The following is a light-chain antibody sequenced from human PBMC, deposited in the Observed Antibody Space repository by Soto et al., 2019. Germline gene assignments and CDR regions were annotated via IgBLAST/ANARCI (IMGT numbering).Light chain of an antibody. CDR2: GNS. J-gene: IGLJ2*01. V-gene: IGLV1-40*01. CDR1: NSNIGAGYD. CDR3: QSYDSSLSVV. Sequence: QSVLTQPPSVSGAPGQRVTISCTGSNSNIGAGYDVHWYQQLPGTAPKLLIYGNSNRPSGVPDRFSGSKSGTSASLAITGLRAEDEADYYCQSYDSSLSVVFGGGTKLTVL.